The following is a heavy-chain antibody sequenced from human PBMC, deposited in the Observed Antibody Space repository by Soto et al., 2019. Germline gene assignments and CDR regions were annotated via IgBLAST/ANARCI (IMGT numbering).Heavy chain of an antibody. Sequence: GSLRLSCTVSGGSISSYYWSWIRQPPGKGLEWIGYIYYSGSTNYNPSLKSRVTISVDTSKNQFSLKLSSVTAADTAVYYCARRYDYGDYSYFDYWGQGTLVTVSS. CDR1: GGSISSYY. V-gene: IGHV4-59*08. D-gene: IGHD4-17*01. J-gene: IGHJ4*02. CDR2: IYYSGST. CDR3: ARRYDYGDYSYFDY.